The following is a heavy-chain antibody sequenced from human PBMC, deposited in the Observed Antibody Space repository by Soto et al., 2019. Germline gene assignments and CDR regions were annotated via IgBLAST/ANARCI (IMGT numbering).Heavy chain of an antibody. D-gene: IGHD6-6*01. CDR1: GDSISRSSYF. CDR3: ARDEGAARTNWFDP. J-gene: IGHJ5*02. CDR2: IYYGGST. V-gene: IGHV4-39*07. Sequence: SETLSLTCTVSGDSISRSSYFWGWIRQPPGRGLEWIGSIYYGGSTYYNPSLKSRATISVDTSKNQFSLKLSSVTAADTAVYYCARDEGAARTNWFDPWGQGTLVTVSS.